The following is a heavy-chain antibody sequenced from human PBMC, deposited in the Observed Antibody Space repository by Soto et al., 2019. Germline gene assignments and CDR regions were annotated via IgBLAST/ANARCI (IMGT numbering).Heavy chain of an antibody. Sequence: QVQLVQSGAEVKKPGSSVKVSCKASGGTFSSYAISWVRQAPGQGLEWMGGIIPIFGTADYAQKFQGRVTITADDFTSTAYMELSSLRSADTAVYYCARHLGGNHYYYGMDVWGQGTTGTVSS. CDR1: GGTFSSYA. V-gene: IGHV1-69*12. J-gene: IGHJ6*02. CDR2: IIPIFGTA. CDR3: ARHLGGNHYYYGMDV. D-gene: IGHD3-16*01.